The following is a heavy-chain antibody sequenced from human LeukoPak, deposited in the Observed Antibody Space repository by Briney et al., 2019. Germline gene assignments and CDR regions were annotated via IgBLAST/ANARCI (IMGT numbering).Heavy chain of an antibody. J-gene: IGHJ4*02. CDR1: GFTFSNYW. D-gene: IGHD3-10*01. CDR3: ARDSLIQYGSGSYWGFDY. Sequence: GGSLRLSCAASGFTFSNYWMSWVRQAPGKGPEWVGDIKTDGSDKYYVGSVKGRFTISRDNAKNSLYLQMNSLRAEDTAVYYCARDSLIQYGSGSYWGFDYWGQGILVTVPS. CDR2: IKTDGSDK. V-gene: IGHV3-7*03.